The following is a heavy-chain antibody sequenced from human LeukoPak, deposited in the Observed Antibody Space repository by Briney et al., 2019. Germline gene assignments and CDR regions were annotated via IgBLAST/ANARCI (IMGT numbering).Heavy chain of an antibody. CDR1: GYTFTSYG. CDR2: ISPYNGNT. J-gene: IGHJ3*02. V-gene: IGHV1-18*01. CDR3: ARKSYLRTIREDDALDI. Sequence: ASVKVSCKASGYTFTSYGVSWVRQAPGQGLEWLGWISPYNGNTNYARKVQGRVTMTTDTSSSTAYMELRSLISDDTAVYYCARKSYLRTIREDDALDIWGQGTKVTVSS. D-gene: IGHD1-26*01.